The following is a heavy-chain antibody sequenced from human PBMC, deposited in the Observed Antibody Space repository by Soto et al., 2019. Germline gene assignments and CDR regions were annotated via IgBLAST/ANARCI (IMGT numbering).Heavy chain of an antibody. Sequence: QVQLQESGPGLVKPSETLSLTCTVSVSGGSVSTGVHYWSWIRQPPGKGLEWIGYIYYSGSTNYNPTLKSRVTISVDTSKNQFSLKLTSVTAADTAVYYCARGYYTSWYWFDRWGRGTLVTVSS. CDR1: GGSVSTGVHY. CDR3: ARGYYTSWYWFDR. J-gene: IGHJ2*01. CDR2: IYYSGST. D-gene: IGHD6-13*01. V-gene: IGHV4-61*08.